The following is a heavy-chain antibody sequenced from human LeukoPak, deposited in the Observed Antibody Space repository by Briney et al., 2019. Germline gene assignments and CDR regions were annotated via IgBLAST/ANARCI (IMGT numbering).Heavy chain of an antibody. Sequence: SETLSLTCNVSGYSISSGYFWGWVRQPPGKGLEWIGSIYYSGSTYYNPSLKSRVTISVDTSKNQFSLKLSSVTAADTAVYYCYRITMVRGVNYFDYWGQGTLVTVSS. CDR2: IYYSGST. CDR1: GYSISSGYF. CDR3: YRITMVRGVNYFDY. J-gene: IGHJ4*02. D-gene: IGHD3-10*01. V-gene: IGHV4-38-2*02.